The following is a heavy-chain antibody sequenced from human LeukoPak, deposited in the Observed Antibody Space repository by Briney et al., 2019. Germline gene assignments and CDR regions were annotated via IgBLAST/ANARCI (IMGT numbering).Heavy chain of an antibody. Sequence: GGSLRLSCAASGFTFSSYSMNWVRQAPGKGLEWVSYISSSSNTIYYADSVKGRFTISRDNSKNTLFLQMNSLRAEDTAVYYCAKEVELRFTSIDYWGQGTLVTVSS. D-gene: IGHD1-7*01. V-gene: IGHV3-48*01. J-gene: IGHJ4*02. CDR2: ISSSSNTI. CDR3: AKEVELRFTSIDY. CDR1: GFTFSSYS.